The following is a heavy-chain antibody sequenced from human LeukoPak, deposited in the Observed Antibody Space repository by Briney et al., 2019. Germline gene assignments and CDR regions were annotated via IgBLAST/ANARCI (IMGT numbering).Heavy chain of an antibody. CDR2: VYHSGST. Sequence: SETLSLTCAVSGGSISSSNWWSWVRQPPGKGLEWIGEVYHSGSTNYNPSLKSRVTISVDKSKDQFSLKLSSVTAADTAVYYCAGDRYSSGYYEYWGQGTLVTVSS. V-gene: IGHV4-4*02. J-gene: IGHJ4*02. D-gene: IGHD2-15*01. CDR1: GGSISSSNW. CDR3: AGDRYSSGYYEY.